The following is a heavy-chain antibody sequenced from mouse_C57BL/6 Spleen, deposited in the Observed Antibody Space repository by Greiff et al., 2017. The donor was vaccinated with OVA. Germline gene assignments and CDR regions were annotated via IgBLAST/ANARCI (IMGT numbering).Heavy chain of an antibody. CDR2: ISDGGSYT. Sequence: VQLKESGGGLVKPGGSLKLSCAASGFTFSSYAMSWVRQTPEKRLEWVATISDGGSYTYYPDNVKGRFTISRDTAKNNLYLQMSHLKSEDTAMYYCARDTGTSYFDYWGQGTTLTVSS. J-gene: IGHJ2*01. V-gene: IGHV5-4*01. CDR3: ARDTGTSYFDY. CDR1: GFTFSSYA. D-gene: IGHD4-1*01.